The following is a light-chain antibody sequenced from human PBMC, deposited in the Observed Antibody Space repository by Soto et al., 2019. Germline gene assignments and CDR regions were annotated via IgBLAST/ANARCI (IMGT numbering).Light chain of an antibody. CDR1: RSVSSN. Sequence: EIVMTQSPATLSVSPGERATLSCRASRSVSSNLAWYQQKPGQAPRLLMYGASTRATGIPARFSGNGSGTACTLTISSRQSEDFAVYYCQQYNNWHPYTFRQGTKLEIK. CDR3: QQYNNWHPYT. J-gene: IGKJ2*01. CDR2: GAS. V-gene: IGKV3-15*01.